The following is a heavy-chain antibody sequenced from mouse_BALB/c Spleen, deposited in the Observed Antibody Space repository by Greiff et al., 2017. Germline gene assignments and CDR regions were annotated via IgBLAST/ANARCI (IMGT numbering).Heavy chain of an antibody. Sequence: VKLVESGPELVKPGALVKISCKASGYTFTSYDINWVKQRPGQGLEWIGWIYPGDGSTKYNEKFKGKATLTADKSSSTAYMQLSSLTSENSAVYFCARRIYYGSSYWYFDVWGAGTTVTVSS. CDR2: IYPGDGST. CDR3: ARRIYYGSSYWYFDV. D-gene: IGHD1-1*01. J-gene: IGHJ1*01. CDR1: GYTFTSYD. V-gene: IGHV1S56*01.